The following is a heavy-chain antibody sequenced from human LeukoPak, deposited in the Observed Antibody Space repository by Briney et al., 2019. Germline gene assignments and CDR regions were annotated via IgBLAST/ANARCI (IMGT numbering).Heavy chain of an antibody. CDR3: ASTPTAGSTAAEFY. CDR2: IKQDGSEK. Sequence: GRSLRLSCAASGFTFSSYGMHWVRQAPGKGLEWVANIKQDGSEKYYVDSVKGRFTISRDNAKNSLYLQMNSLRAEDTAVYYCASTPTAGSTAAEFYWGQGTLVTVSS. CDR1: GFTFSSYG. V-gene: IGHV3-7*01. J-gene: IGHJ4*02. D-gene: IGHD6-6*01.